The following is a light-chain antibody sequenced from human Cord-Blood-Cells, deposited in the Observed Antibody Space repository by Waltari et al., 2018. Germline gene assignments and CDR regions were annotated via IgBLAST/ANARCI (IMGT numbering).Light chain of an antibody. CDR3: SSYTSSSTRV. CDR1: SSHVGGSNS. J-gene: IGLJ3*02. CDR2: EVI. Sequence: QSARTQPASVSRFPGHSITISFTGTSSHVGGSNSVSWYQQHPGKAPKHMIYEVINWPSGVSNRFSGSKSGTSASLTIFGLTAEDEADYYCSSYTSSSTRVCGGGTKLTVL. V-gene: IGLV2-14*01.